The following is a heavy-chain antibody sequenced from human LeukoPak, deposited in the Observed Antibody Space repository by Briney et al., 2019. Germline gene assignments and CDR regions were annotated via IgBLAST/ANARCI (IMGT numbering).Heavy chain of an antibody. CDR3: ARDGGYCSSTSCFLVNWFDP. CDR1: GYTFTSYG. Sequence: GASVKVSCKASGYTFTSYGISWVRQAPGQGLEWMGWISAYNGNTNYAQKLQGRVTMTTDTSTSTAYMELRSLRSDDTAVYYCARDGGYCSSTSCFLVNWFDPWGQGTLVTVSS. D-gene: IGHD2-2*01. J-gene: IGHJ5*02. V-gene: IGHV1-18*01. CDR2: ISAYNGNT.